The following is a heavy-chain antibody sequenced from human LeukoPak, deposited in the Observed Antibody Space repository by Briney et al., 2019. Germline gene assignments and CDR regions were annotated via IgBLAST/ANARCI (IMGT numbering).Heavy chain of an antibody. CDR2: ISAYNGNT. J-gene: IGHJ6*03. CDR1: GYTFTSYG. CDR3: ARDREGFDSSGYYYYYMDV. D-gene: IGHD3-22*01. V-gene: IGHV1-18*01. Sequence: ASVKVSCKASGYTFTSYGISWVRQAPGQGLEWMGWISAYNGNTNYAQKLQGRVTMTTDTSTSTAYMELRSLKSDDTAVYYCARDREGFDSSGYYYYYMDVWGKGTTVTVSS.